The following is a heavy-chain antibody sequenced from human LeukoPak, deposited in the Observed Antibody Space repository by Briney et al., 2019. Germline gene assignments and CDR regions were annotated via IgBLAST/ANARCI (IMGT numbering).Heavy chain of an antibody. J-gene: IGHJ5*02. V-gene: IGHV4-39*07. CDR3: AKITPGDYARERLNWFDP. Sequence: SETLSLTCTVSGDSISSSNSYWGWIRQPPGKGLEWIGCIYYSGSTNYNPSFKSRVTISVDTSKNQFSLKLSSVTAADTAVYYCAKITPGDYARERLNWFDPWGQGTLVTVSS. D-gene: IGHD4-17*01. CDR2: IYYSGST. CDR1: GDSISSSNSY.